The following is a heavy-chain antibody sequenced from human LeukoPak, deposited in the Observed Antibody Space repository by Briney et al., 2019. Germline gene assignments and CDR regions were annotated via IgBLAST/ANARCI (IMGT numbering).Heavy chain of an antibody. CDR3: AKDKPIIVLPTAVDAFDI. D-gene: IGHD2-2*01. CDR2: ILYDGSNK. V-gene: IGHV3-30*02. J-gene: IGHJ3*02. CDR1: GFTFSIYG. Sequence: PGGSLRLSCAASGFTFSIYGMHWVRQAPGKGLEWVAFILYDGSNKYCADSVKGRFTISRDNSKNTLYLQMYSLRAEDTAVYYCAKDKPIIVLPTAVDAFDIWGQGTVVTVSS.